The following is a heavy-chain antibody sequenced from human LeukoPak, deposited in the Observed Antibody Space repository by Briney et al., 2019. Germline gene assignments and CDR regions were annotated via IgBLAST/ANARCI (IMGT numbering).Heavy chain of an antibody. CDR2: INHSGST. V-gene: IGHV4-34*01. Sequence: PSETLSLTCAVYGGSFSGYYWSWIRQPPGKGLEWIGEINHSGSTNYNPSLKSRVTISVDTSKNQFSLKLSSVTAADTAVYYCARDYWDGYNLSFDYWGQGTLVTVSS. CDR3: ARDYWDGYNLSFDY. J-gene: IGHJ4*02. D-gene: IGHD5-24*01. CDR1: GGSFSGYY.